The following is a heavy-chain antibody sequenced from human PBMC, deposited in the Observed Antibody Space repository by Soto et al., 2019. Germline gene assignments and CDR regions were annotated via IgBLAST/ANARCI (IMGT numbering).Heavy chain of an antibody. CDR1: AFTFGDYA. Sequence: EVQLVESGGGLVQPGRSLRLSCAASAFTFGDYAMHWVRQAPEKGLEWVSCISWNSGNIVYVDSVEGRFTISRDNAKNSLDLQMNSLRPEDTALYYCAKGYTTSWFAPFDFWGQGALVTVSS. D-gene: IGHD2-2*01. V-gene: IGHV3-9*01. J-gene: IGHJ4*02. CDR3: AKGYTTSWFAPFDF. CDR2: ISWNSGNI.